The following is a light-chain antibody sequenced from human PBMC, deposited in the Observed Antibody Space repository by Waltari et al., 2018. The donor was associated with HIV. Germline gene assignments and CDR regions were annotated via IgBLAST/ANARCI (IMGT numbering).Light chain of an antibody. J-gene: IGKJ5*01. Sequence: DIVLTQFPGTLSLSPGERATLSCRASQSVRSSNLAWYQRTPGQAPRLVIYGASSRATGIPDRFSGSGSGTDFTLTISRLDPEDVAVYYCQQYGDLPITFGQGTRLEI. CDR1: QSVRSSN. CDR2: GAS. CDR3: QQYGDLPIT. V-gene: IGKV3-20*01.